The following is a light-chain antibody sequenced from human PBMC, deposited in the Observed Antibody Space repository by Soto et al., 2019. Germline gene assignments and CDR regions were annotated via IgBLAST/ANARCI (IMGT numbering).Light chain of an antibody. J-gene: IGLJ1*01. Sequence: QSVLTQPPSVSGAPGQRVTISCTGSSSNIGAGYDVHWYQQLPGTAPKLLIYGNSNRPSEVPDRFSGSKSGTSASLAITGLQAEDDDDYYCQSYDSSLSGFDVFGTGTKVTVL. CDR3: QSYDSSLSGFDV. V-gene: IGLV1-40*01. CDR2: GNS. CDR1: SSNIGAGYD.